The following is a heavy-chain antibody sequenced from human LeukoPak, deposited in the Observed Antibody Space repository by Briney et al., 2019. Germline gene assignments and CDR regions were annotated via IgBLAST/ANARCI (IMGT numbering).Heavy chain of an antibody. V-gene: IGHV4-61*02. J-gene: IGHJ3*02. CDR1: GGSISSGSYY. Sequence: SETLSLTCTVSGGSISSGSYYWSWIRQPAGKGLEWIGRIHTSGNSNFNPSLKNRVTTSVDTSKNQFSLKLSSVTAADTAVYYYARSGFSPFDIWGQGTMVTVSS. CDR2: IHTSGNS. D-gene: IGHD3-22*01. CDR3: ARSGFSPFDI.